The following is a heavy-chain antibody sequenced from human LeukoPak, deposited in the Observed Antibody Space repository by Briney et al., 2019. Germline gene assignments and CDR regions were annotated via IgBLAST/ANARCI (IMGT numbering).Heavy chain of an antibody. CDR2: IDAGNGDT. CDR3: TRGAYYGMDV. CDR1: GYTYTSKA. V-gene: IGHV1-3*01. D-gene: IGHD2-21*01. J-gene: IGHJ6*02. Sequence: GASVKVSCKASGYTYTSKAIHWLRQAPGQRLEWMGWIDAGNGDTIYSQHFQGRLTITRDTSASTVYMDLSSLRSEDTAMYYCTRGAYYGMDVWGQGTTVTVSS.